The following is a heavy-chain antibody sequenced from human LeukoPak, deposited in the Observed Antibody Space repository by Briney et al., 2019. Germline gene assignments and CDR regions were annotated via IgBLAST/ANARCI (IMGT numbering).Heavy chain of an antibody. CDR1: GFTFSSYA. Sequence: GGSLRLFCAASGFTFSSYAMSWVRQAPGKGLEWVSAISGSGGSTYYADSVKGRFTISRDNSKNTLYLQMNSLRAEDTAVYYCAKRNDFWSGYYTLFFYFDYWGQGTLVTVSS. D-gene: IGHD3-3*01. V-gene: IGHV3-23*01. CDR2: ISGSGGST. CDR3: AKRNDFWSGYYTLFFYFDY. J-gene: IGHJ4*02.